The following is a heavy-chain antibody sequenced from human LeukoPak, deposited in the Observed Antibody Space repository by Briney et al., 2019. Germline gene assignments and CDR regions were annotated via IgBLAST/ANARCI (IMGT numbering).Heavy chain of an antibody. CDR2: ISAGSRHI. V-gene: IGHV3-21*01. J-gene: IGHJ5*02. CDR3: ARDGYQVPTTFGTFDP. CDR1: GFTFSIYT. Sequence: GGSLRLPCEASGFTFSIYTMNWVRQAPGKGLEWVSVISAGSRHIYYADSVRGRFTISRDDAKNSLYLQMNSLRAEDTAVYYCARDGYQVPTTFGTFDPWGQGTLVTVSS. D-gene: IGHD3-3*01.